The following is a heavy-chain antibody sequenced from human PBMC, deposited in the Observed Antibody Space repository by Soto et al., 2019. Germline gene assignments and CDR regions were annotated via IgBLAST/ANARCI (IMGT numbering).Heavy chain of an antibody. CDR1: GFAIRNYE. V-gene: IGHV3-48*03. D-gene: IGHD4-17*01. Sequence: PGGSLRRACAASGFAIRNYEMNWVRQAPGKGLEWVSYINSGGTSKKYTDSVEGRFTISRDTALNSLYLQMDSLRDEDTAIYYCARENSGDAFDFWGQGILVTVSS. CDR3: ARENSGDAFDF. J-gene: IGHJ4*02. CDR2: INSGGTSK.